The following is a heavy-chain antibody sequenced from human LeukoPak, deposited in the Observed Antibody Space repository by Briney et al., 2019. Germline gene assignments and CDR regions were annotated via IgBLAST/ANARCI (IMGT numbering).Heavy chain of an antibody. CDR1: GDSIGSTTTYY. J-gene: IGHJ4*02. Sequence: ASETLSLTCTVSGDSIGSTTTYYWGWIRQPPGKGLEWIGNVNYRGTPHYNPSLTSRVTMSLDTSKNHFSLKLTSVTAADTAIYYCARALSGYGSGKGYFDSWGQGTLVTVPS. D-gene: IGHD3-10*01. CDR2: VNYRGTP. V-gene: IGHV4-39*07. CDR3: ARALSGYGSGKGYFDS.